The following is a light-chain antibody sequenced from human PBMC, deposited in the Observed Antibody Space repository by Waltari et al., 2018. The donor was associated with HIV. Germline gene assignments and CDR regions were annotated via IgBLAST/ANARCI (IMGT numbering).Light chain of an antibody. CDR3: QKYGGSWT. V-gene: IGKV3-20*01. J-gene: IGKJ1*01. Sequence: EIVLMQSPGTLSLSPGERATLSCRTSQSVSSTYLAWYQVKPGQAPRLLIYAASSRATGIPDRFSGSVSGTDFTLTISRLEPEDSALYYCQKYGGSWTFGQGTKVEIK. CDR2: AAS. CDR1: QSVSSTY.